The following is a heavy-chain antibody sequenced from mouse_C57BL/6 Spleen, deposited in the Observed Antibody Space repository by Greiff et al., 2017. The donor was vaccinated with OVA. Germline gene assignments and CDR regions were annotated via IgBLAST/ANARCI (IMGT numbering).Heavy chain of an antibody. CDR2: INPSSGYT. CDR1: GYTFTSYT. CDR3: ARLTIAY. V-gene: IGHV1-4*01. J-gene: IGHJ3*01. Sequence: QVHVKQSGAELARPGASVKMSCKASGYTFTSYTMHWVKQRPGQGLEWIGYINPSSGYTKYNQKFKDKATLTADKSSSTAYMQLSSLTSEDSAVYYCARLTIAYWGQGTLVTVSA. D-gene: IGHD4-1*01.